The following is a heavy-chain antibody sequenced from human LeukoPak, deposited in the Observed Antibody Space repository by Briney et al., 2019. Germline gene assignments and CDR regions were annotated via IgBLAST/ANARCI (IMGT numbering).Heavy chain of an antibody. Sequence: PGGSLRLSCAASGFTFSSYSMNWVRQAPGKGLEWVSVLYSDGTTYYADSVEGRFTISRDNSKNTLYLQMNNLRAEDTAVYYCATAAYDSNGFTANHDYWGQGTLVTVSS. CDR3: ATAAYDSNGFTANHDY. CDR2: LYSDGTT. CDR1: GFTFSSYS. J-gene: IGHJ4*02. V-gene: IGHV3-53*01. D-gene: IGHD3-22*01.